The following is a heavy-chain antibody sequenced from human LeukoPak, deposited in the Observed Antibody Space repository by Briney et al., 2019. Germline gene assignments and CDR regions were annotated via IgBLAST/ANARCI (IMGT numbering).Heavy chain of an antibody. CDR1: GFTFSSYG. Sequence: PGGSLRLSCAASGFTFSSYGMSWVRQAPGKGLEWVSAISGSGGSTYYADSVKGRFTISRDNSKNTLYLQMNSLRAEDTAVYYCAKAGGSGSYFFDYWGQGTLVTVSS. J-gene: IGHJ4*02. D-gene: IGHD3-10*01. CDR2: ISGSGGST. CDR3: AKAGGSGSYFFDY. V-gene: IGHV3-23*01.